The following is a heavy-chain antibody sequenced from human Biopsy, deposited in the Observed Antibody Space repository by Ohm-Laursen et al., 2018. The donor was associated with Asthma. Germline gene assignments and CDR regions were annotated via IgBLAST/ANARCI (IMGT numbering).Heavy chain of an antibody. CDR3: VRHQYSSSWSTFDY. D-gene: IGHD3-22*01. J-gene: IGHJ4*02. CDR2: MYHSGSP. Sequence: SQTLSLTCTVSGGSITSSSYYWGWIRQPPGKGMEWIGSMYHSGSPYYHPSLKSRATISVDTSKNHLSQKMSSVTAADTAVYFCVRHQYSSSWSTFDYWGQGALVTVSS. CDR1: GGSITSSSYY. V-gene: IGHV4-39*01.